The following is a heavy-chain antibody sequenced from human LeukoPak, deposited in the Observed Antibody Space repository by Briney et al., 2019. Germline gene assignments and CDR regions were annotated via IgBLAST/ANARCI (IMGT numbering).Heavy chain of an antibody. Sequence: PSETLSLTCTVSGGSISSSSYYWGWIRQPPGKGLEWIGSIYYSGSTYYNPSLKSRVTISVDTSKNQFSLKLSSVTAADTAVYYCARQSGITMIVVLISDAFDIWGQGTMVTVSS. CDR2: IYYSGST. CDR3: ARQSGITMIVVLISDAFDI. D-gene: IGHD3-22*01. CDR1: GGSISSSSYY. V-gene: IGHV4-39*01. J-gene: IGHJ3*02.